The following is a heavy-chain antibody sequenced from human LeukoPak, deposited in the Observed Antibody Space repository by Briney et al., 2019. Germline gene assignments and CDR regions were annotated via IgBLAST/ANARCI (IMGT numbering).Heavy chain of an antibody. D-gene: IGHD6-13*01. Sequence: ASVKVSCKASGYTFNDYYIHWVRQAPGQGLEWMGWLNPNTGGTNYAQKFQGRVTMTRDTSTSTAYLELTRLTSDDTAVYYCARDLGITTAGSLDYWGQGTLVTVSS. J-gene: IGHJ4*02. V-gene: IGHV1-2*02. CDR2: LNPNTGGT. CDR3: ARDLGITTAGSLDY. CDR1: GYTFNDYY.